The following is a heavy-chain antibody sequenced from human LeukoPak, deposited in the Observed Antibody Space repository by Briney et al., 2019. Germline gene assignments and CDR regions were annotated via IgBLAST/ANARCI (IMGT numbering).Heavy chain of an antibody. CDR3: AKNYDSSGYYSYFDY. Sequence: GGSPRLSCAASGFTFSSYGMHWVRQAPGKGLEWVAVISYDGSNKYYADSVKGRFTISRDNSKNTLYLQMNSLRAEDTAVYYCAKNYDSSGYYSYFDYWGQGTLVTVSS. CDR2: ISYDGSNK. CDR1: GFTFSSYG. J-gene: IGHJ4*02. V-gene: IGHV3-30*18. D-gene: IGHD3-22*01.